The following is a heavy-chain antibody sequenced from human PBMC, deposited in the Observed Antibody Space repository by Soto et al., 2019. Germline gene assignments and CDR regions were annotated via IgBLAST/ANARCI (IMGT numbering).Heavy chain of an antibody. CDR2: ISGSGLST. J-gene: IGHJ3*02. D-gene: IGHD3-16*01. Sequence: VGSLRLSCAPSGFTFDTYAMSWVRQAPGKGLEWVSGISGSGLSTHYADSVKGRFTISRDTSKNTVYLQMNSLTAEDTAVYHCAKELGVRGVIDACEIWGQGTMVTVS. CDR3: AKELGVRGVIDACEI. CDR1: GFTFDTYA. V-gene: IGHV3-23*01.